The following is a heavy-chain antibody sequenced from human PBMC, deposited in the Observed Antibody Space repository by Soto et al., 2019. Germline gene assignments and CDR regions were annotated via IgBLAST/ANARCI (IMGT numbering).Heavy chain of an antibody. J-gene: IGHJ5*02. V-gene: IGHV4-59*01. CDR1: GGSISSYY. Sequence: QVQLQESGPGLVKPSETLSLTCTVSGGSISSYYWSWIRQPPGKGLEWIGYIYYSGSTNYNPSLKSRVTISVDTSKNQFSLKLSSVTPADTAVYYCARARDIVAPLHWVDPWGQGTLVTVSS. D-gene: IGHD2-15*01. CDR2: IYYSGST. CDR3: ARARDIVAPLHWVDP.